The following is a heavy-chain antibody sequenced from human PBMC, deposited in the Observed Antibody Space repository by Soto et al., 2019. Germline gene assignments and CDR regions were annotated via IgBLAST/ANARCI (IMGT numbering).Heavy chain of an antibody. V-gene: IGHV3-33*01. J-gene: IGHJ6*03. CDR1: GFTFSSYG. CDR3: ARDPPNLGLLYYMDV. CDR2: IWYDGSNK. Sequence: GGSLRLSCAASGFTFSSYGMHWVRQAPGKGLEWVAVIWYDGSNKYYADSVKGRFTISRDNSKNTLYLQMNSLRAEDTAVYYCARDPPNLGLLYYMDVWGKGTTVTVSS. D-gene: IGHD3-16*01.